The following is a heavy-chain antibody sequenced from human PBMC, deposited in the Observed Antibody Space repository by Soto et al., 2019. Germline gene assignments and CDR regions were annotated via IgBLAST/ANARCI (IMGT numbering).Heavy chain of an antibody. CDR1: GFTFSSYG. J-gene: IGHJ6*02. Sequence: PGGSLRLSCAASGFTFSSYGMHWVRQAPGKGLEWVAVIWYDGSNKYYADSVKGRFTISRDNSKNTLYLQMNSLRAEDTAVYYCARVNYDFWSGYFGGYYGMDVWGQGTTVTVSS. V-gene: IGHV3-33*01. CDR3: ARVNYDFWSGYFGGYYGMDV. CDR2: IWYDGSNK. D-gene: IGHD3-3*01.